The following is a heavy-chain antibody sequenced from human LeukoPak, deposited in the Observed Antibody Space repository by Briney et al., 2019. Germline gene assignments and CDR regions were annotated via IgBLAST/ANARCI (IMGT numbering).Heavy chain of an antibody. Sequence: GGSLRLSCAASGFTSTTYWMHWVRQAPGKGLVWVSHINSDGSITSYADSVKGRSTISRDNAKNTLYLQMNSLRAEDTAVYYCARDAVDTANAVWGQGTTVTVSS. CDR2: INSDGSIT. CDR3: ARDAVDTANAV. D-gene: IGHD5-18*01. V-gene: IGHV3-74*01. CDR1: GFTSTTYW. J-gene: IGHJ6*02.